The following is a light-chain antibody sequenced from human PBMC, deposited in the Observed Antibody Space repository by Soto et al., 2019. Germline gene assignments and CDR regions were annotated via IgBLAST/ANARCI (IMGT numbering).Light chain of an antibody. CDR3: QQYTNWPSYT. J-gene: IGKJ2*01. CDR2: GAS. V-gene: IGKV3-15*01. Sequence: EIVMTQSPATLSVSPGERATLSCRASQSVSSNLAWYHQKPGQAPRLLIYGASTRATGIPARFSGSGSGTEFTLTISSLQSEDFAVYYCQQYTNWPSYTFGQGTKLEIK. CDR1: QSVSSN.